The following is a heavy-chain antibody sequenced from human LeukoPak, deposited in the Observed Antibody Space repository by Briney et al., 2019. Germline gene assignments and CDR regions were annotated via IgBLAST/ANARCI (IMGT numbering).Heavy chain of an antibody. V-gene: IGHV4-38-2*01. CDR3: ARYYYDSSGYYSPDAFDI. CDR2: IYHSGST. Sequence: GSLRLSCAASGFTFNSYTLNWVRQAPGKGLEWIGSIYHSGSTYYNPSLKSRVTISVDTSKNQFSLKLSSVTAADTAVYYCARYYYDSSGYYSPDAFDIWGQGTMVTVSS. CDR1: GFTFNSYT. J-gene: IGHJ3*02. D-gene: IGHD3-22*01.